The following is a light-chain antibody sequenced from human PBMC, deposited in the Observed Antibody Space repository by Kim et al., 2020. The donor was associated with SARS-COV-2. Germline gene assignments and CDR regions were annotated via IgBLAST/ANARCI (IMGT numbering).Light chain of an antibody. CDR1: QSISSY. Sequence: GSVGDRVTITCRASQSISSYLNWYQQKPGKAPKLLIYAASSLQSGVPSRFSASGSGTDFTLTISSLQPEDFATYYCQQSYTTPLTFGGGTKVDIK. CDR3: QQSYTTPLT. J-gene: IGKJ4*01. CDR2: AAS. V-gene: IGKV1-39*01.